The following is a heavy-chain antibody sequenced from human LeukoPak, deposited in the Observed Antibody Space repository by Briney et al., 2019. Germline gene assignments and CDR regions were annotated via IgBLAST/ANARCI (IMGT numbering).Heavy chain of an antibody. D-gene: IGHD6-25*01. CDR3: ARVSYTSGSDY. J-gene: IGHJ4*02. CDR1: GGSINTYY. CDR2: IYNSGSI. Sequence: SETLSLTCTVSGGSINTYYWSWIRQPPGKGLEWIGYIYNSGSINYNPSLKSRVTISEDTSKNQFSLKLTSVTAADTAVYYCARVSYTSGSDYWGQGTLVTVSS. V-gene: IGHV4-59*01.